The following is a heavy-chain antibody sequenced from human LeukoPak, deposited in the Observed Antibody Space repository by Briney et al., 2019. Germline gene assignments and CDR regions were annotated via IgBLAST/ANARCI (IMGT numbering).Heavy chain of an antibody. CDR1: GGTFSSYA. Sequence: GASVKVSCKASGGTFSSYAISWVRQAPGQGLEWMGGIIPIFGTANYAQKFQGRVTITADESTSTAYMELSSLRPEDTAVYYCAREGAGYSSSFDYWGQGTLVTVSS. CDR2: IIPIFGTA. D-gene: IGHD6-6*01. J-gene: IGHJ4*02. V-gene: IGHV1-69*13. CDR3: AREGAGYSSSFDY.